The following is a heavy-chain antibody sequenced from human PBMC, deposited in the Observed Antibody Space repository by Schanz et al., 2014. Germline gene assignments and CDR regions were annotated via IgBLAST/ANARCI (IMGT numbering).Heavy chain of an antibody. CDR3: ATETSRTWFYNGVDV. CDR1: GYTFTSYY. CDR2: FHHEDGDT. V-gene: IGHV1-24*01. Sequence: QVQLVQSGAEVKKPGASVKVSCEASGYTFTSYYIHWFRQAPGQGLEWMGGFHHEDGDTVYAQKFQGRVIMTEDTSTDTAYVELSRLTSEDTGVYYCATETSRTWFYNGVDVWGQGTTVTVSS. D-gene: IGHD2-2*01. J-gene: IGHJ6*02.